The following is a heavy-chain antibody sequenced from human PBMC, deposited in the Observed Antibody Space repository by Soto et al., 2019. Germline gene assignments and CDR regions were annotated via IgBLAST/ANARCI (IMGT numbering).Heavy chain of an antibody. CDR1: AYTLTELS. CDR2: INPSGGST. CDR3: ARERYYDSSGYYDWFDP. V-gene: IGHV1-46*01. J-gene: IGHJ5*02. Sequence: ASVTVSCKVSAYTLTELSMHWVRQAPGKGLEWMGIINPSGGSTSYAQKFQGRVTMTRDTSTSTVYMELSSLRSEDTAVYYCARERYYDSSGYYDWFDPWGQGTLVTVS. D-gene: IGHD3-22*01.